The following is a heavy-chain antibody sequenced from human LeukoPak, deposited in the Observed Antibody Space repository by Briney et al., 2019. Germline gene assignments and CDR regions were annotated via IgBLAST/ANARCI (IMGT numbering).Heavy chain of an antibody. CDR3: ARELGCSSTSCQAGYFQH. CDR1: GFTFSSYW. CDR2: IKQDGSEK. D-gene: IGHD2-2*01. Sequence: GGSLRLSCAASGFTFSSYWMSWVRQAPGKGLEWVANIKQDGSEKYYVDSVKGRFTISRDNAKNSLYLQMNSLRAEDTAVYYCARELGCSSTSCQAGYFQHWGQGTLVTVSS. J-gene: IGHJ1*01. V-gene: IGHV3-7*01.